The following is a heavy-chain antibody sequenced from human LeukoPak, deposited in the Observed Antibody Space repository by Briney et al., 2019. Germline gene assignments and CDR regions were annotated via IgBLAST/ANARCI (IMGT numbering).Heavy chain of an antibody. CDR3: AILPTV. CDR2: IYNSVN. Sequence: PSETLSLTCTVSGASISGYYWSWIRQPPGKGLEWIGYIYNSVNDYNPSLKSRVIISSDPSKNQFSLRLSSMTAADTAVYYCAILPTVWGQGNRLTVSS. J-gene: IGHJ4*02. CDR1: GASISGYY. D-gene: IGHD1-14*01. V-gene: IGHV4-59*01.